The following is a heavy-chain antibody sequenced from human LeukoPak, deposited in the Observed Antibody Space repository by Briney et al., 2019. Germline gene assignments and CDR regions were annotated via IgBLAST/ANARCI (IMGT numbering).Heavy chain of an antibody. CDR3: AREGEYYCSGGSCYSGIHFDY. Sequence: PGGSLRLSCAASGFTFSSYSMNWVRQAPGKGLEWVSYISSSSSTIYYADSVKGRFTISRDNAKNSLYLQMNSLRDEDTAVYYCAREGEYYCSGGSCYSGIHFDYWGQGTLVTVSS. V-gene: IGHV3-48*02. J-gene: IGHJ4*02. CDR1: GFTFSSYS. CDR2: ISSSSSTI. D-gene: IGHD2-15*01.